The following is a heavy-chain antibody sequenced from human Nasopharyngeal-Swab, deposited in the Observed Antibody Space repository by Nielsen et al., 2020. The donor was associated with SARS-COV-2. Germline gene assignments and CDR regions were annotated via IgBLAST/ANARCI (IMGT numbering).Heavy chain of an antibody. Sequence: ESLKISCTVSGGSVSSGSYYWSWIRQPPGKGLEWIGYIYYSGSTNYNPSLKSRVTISVDTSKNQFSLKLSSVTAADTAVYYCARGYSSSWFDYWDQGTLVTVSS. CDR3: ARGYSSSWFDY. CDR1: GGSVSSGSYY. D-gene: IGHD6-13*01. J-gene: IGHJ4*02. CDR2: IYYSGST. V-gene: IGHV4-61*01.